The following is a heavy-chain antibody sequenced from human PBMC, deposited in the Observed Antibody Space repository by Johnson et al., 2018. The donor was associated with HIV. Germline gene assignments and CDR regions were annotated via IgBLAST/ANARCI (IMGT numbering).Heavy chain of an antibody. CDR3: AGDQVVEMATIIGDDAFDI. Sequence: QVQLVESGGGVVQPGRSLRLSCAASGFTFSSYAMHWVRQAPGKGLEWVAVISYDGSNKYYADSVKGRFTISSDNSKNTLYLQMNSLRAEDTAVYYCAGDQVVEMATIIGDDAFDIWGQGTMVTVSS. CDR2: ISYDGSNK. V-gene: IGHV3-30-3*01. CDR1: GFTFSSYA. J-gene: IGHJ3*02. D-gene: IGHD5-24*01.